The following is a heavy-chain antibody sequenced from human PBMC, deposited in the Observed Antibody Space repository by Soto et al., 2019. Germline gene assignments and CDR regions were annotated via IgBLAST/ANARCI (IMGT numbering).Heavy chain of an antibody. D-gene: IGHD3-10*01. V-gene: IGHV3-53*05. CDR2: IYNDGTT. J-gene: IGHJ6*02. CDR1: GLPVAGSY. Sequence: PGGSLRLSCVASGLPVAGSYMAWVRHAPGKGLEWASVIYNDGTTYYSQSVEGRFTISRDTSKNTLYLQMNSLRVEDTAVYYCAKDEVRTPSLYAMDVWGQGTTVTV. CDR3: AKDEVRTPSLYAMDV.